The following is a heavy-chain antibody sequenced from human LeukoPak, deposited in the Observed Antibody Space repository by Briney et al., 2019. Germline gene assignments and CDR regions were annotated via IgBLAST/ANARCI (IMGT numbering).Heavy chain of an antibody. CDR3: ARGDYGDAFDY. CDR1: GFTFSSYA. D-gene: IGHD4-17*01. J-gene: IGHJ4*02. V-gene: IGHV3-30*14. CDR2: ISYDGNNK. Sequence: PGGSLRLSCAASGFTFSSYAMHWVRQAPGKGLEWVAVISYDGNNKYYADSVKGRFTISRGNSKNTLYLQMNSLRAEDTAVYYCARGDYGDAFDYWGQGTLVTVSS.